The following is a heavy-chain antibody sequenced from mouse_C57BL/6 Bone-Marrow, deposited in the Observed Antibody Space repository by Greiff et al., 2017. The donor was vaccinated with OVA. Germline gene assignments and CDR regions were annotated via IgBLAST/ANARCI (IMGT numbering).Heavy chain of an antibody. Sequence: EVKLMESGGGLVKPGGSLKLSCAASGFTFSDYGMHWVRQAPEKGLEWVAYISSGSSTIYYADTVKGRFTISRDNAKNTLFLQMTSRRSEDTAMYYCARPGGPGDYWGQGTSVTVSS. J-gene: IGHJ4*01. CDR1: GFTFSDYG. CDR3: ARPGGPGDY. CDR2: ISSGSSTI. V-gene: IGHV5-17*01.